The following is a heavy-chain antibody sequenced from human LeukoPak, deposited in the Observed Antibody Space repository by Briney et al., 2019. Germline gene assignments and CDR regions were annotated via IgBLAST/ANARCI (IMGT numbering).Heavy chain of an antibody. D-gene: IGHD6-13*01. CDR2: IKQDGSEK. V-gene: IGHV3-7*04. Sequence: GESLRLSCAASGFTFSNYWMSWVRQAPGKGLVWVAKIKQDGSEKYYVDSVKGRFSISRDNAKNSLYLQMNSLRAEDTAVYYCARIGAGSSRDYWGQGTLVTVSS. CDR3: ARIGAGSSRDY. J-gene: IGHJ4*02. CDR1: GFTFSNYW.